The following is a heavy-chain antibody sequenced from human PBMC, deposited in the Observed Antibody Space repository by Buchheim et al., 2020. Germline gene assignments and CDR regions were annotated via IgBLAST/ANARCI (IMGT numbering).Heavy chain of an antibody. J-gene: IGHJ5*02. CDR2: IYYSGRT. CDR3: ARSENYYDSSGYSNWFDP. CDR1: GGSISSGDYY. D-gene: IGHD3-22*01. Sequence: QVQLQESGPGLVKPSQTLSLTCTVSGGSISSGDYYWSWIRQPPGKGLEWIGYIYYSGRTYYNPSLKSRVTISVDTSKNQFSLKLSSVTAADTAVYYCARSENYYDSSGYSNWFDPWGQGTL. V-gene: IGHV4-30-4*01.